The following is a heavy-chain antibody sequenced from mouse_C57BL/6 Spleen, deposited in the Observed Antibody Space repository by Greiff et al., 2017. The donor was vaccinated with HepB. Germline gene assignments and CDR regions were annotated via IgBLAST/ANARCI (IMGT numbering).Heavy chain of an antibody. CDR3: AREGPYYSNYEFAY. D-gene: IGHD2-5*01. V-gene: IGHV1-26*01. CDR2: INPNNGGT. CDR1: GYTFTDYY. J-gene: IGHJ3*01. Sequence: VQLQQSGPELVKPGASVKISCKASGYTFTDYYMNWVKQSHGKSLEWIGDINPNNGGTSYNQKFKGKATLTVDKSSSTAYMELRSLTSEDSAVYYCAREGPYYSNYEFAYWGQGTLVTVSA.